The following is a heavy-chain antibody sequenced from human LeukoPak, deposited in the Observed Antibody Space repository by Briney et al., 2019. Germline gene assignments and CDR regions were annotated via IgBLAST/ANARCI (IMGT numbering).Heavy chain of an antibody. Sequence: SETLSLTCAVYGGSFSGYYWSWIRQPPGKGLEWIGEINHSGSTNYNPSLKSRVTISVDTSKNQFSLKLSSVTAADTAVYYCARGDVSRSSGYFDYWGQGTLVTVSS. J-gene: IGHJ4*02. CDR1: GGSFSGYY. D-gene: IGHD6-6*01. V-gene: IGHV4-34*01. CDR2: INHSGST. CDR3: ARGDVSRSSGYFDY.